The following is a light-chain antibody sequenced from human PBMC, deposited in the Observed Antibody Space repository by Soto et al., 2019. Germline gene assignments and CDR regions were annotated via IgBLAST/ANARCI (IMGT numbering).Light chain of an antibody. V-gene: IGLV2-14*01. CDR1: SSDVGGYNY. CDR2: EVS. J-gene: IGLJ3*02. CDR3: SSYTTSSTLEV. Sequence: QSALTQPASVSGSPGQSITISCTGTSSDVGGYNYVSWYQQHPVKAPKLMIYEVSNRPSGVSNRFSGSKSGNTASLTISGLQAEDAADYYRSSYTTSSTLEVFGGGTKLTVL.